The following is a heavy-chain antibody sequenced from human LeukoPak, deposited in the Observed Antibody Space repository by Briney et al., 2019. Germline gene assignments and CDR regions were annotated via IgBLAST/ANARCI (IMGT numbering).Heavy chain of an antibody. D-gene: IGHD4/OR15-4a*01. CDR2: INTDGSDT. CDR3: ARPRAYDARDLDN. J-gene: IGHJ4*02. Sequence: GGSLRLSCAASGFTFSSYWMHWVRQTPGKGLVWVSHINTDGSDTTYADSVKGRFTISRDNAKNTVYLQMNSLRAEDTAVYYCARPRAYDARDLDNWGQGTLVTVSS. V-gene: IGHV3-74*01. CDR1: GFTFSSYW.